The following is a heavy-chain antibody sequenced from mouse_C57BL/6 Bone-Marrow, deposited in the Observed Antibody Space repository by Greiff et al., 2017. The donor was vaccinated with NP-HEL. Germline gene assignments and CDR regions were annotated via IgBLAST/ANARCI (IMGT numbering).Heavy chain of an antibody. CDR3: ARHEDYGNYYDAMDY. D-gene: IGHD2-1*01. J-gene: IGHJ4*01. CDR2: IWSDGST. CDR1: GFSLTSYG. Sequence: VQLVESGPGLVAPSQSLSITCTVSGFSLTSYGVHWVRQPPGKGLEWLVVIWSDGSTTYNSALKSRLSISKDNSKSQVFLKMNSLQTDDTAMYYGARHEDYGNYYDAMDYWGQGTSVTVSS. V-gene: IGHV2-6-1*01.